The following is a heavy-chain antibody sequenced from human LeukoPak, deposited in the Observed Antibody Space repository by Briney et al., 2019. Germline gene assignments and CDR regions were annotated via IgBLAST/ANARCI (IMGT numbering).Heavy chain of an antibody. Sequence: GGSLRLSCAASGFTFSSYAMHWVRQAPGKGLEWVAVISYDGSNKYYADSVKGRFTISRDNSKNTLYLQMNSLRAEDTAVYYCAKCSEWGYYYDSSGPCYWGQGTLVTVSS. CDR2: ISYDGSNK. D-gene: IGHD3-22*01. V-gene: IGHV3-30*04. J-gene: IGHJ4*02. CDR3: AKCSEWGYYYDSSGPCY. CDR1: GFTFSSYA.